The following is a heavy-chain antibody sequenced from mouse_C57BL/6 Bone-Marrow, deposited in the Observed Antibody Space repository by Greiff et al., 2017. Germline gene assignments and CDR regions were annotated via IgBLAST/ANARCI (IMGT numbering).Heavy chain of an antibody. V-gene: IGHV1-19*01. J-gene: IGHJ2*01. CDR1: GYTFTDYY. CDR2: INPYNGGT. D-gene: IGHD2-3*01. CDR3: AIDGPFDY. Sequence: VQLQQSGPVLVKPGASVKMSCKASGYTFTDYYMNWVKQSHGKSLEWIGVINPYNGGTSYNQKFKGKATLTVDKSPSPAYMELNSLTSEDSAVYYCAIDGPFDYWGQGTTLTVSS.